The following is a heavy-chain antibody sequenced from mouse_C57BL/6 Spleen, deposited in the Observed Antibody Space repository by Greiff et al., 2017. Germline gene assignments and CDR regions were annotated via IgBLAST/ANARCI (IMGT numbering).Heavy chain of an antibody. CDR1: GYTFTSYW. CDR3: AMSDNDGDYYAMDY. D-gene: IGHD2-4*01. CDR2: IHPSDSDT. V-gene: IGHV1-74*01. Sequence: QVQLQQPGAELVKPGASVKVSCKASGYTFTSYWMHWVKQSPGQGLEWIGSIHPSDSDTNYNQKFKGKATLTVDKSSSTAYMQLSRLTSEDSAVYYCAMSDNDGDYYAMDYWGQGTSVTVSS. J-gene: IGHJ4*01.